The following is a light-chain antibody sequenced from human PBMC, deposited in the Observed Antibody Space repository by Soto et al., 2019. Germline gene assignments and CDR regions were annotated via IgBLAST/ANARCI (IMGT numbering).Light chain of an antibody. CDR2: GIS. CDR1: QTVTRSY. J-gene: IGKJ5*01. V-gene: IGKV3-20*01. Sequence: EIVLRQSPGTLSLYPGERATLSCRASQTVTRSYLAWYQHKPGQAPRLLISGISRRAPGIPDRFSGDGSGTDFTLTISRLEPEDYAVYYCHQYDGSPITFGQGTRLEI. CDR3: HQYDGSPIT.